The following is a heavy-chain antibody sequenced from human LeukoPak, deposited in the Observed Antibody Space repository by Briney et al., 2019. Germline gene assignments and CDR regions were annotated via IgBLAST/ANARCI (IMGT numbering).Heavy chain of an antibody. CDR3: ARSFLDYMDV. J-gene: IGHJ6*03. CDR2: IYKSGTT. D-gene: IGHD2/OR15-2a*01. CDR1: GESINPYY. V-gene: IGHV4-4*07. Sequence: SSETLSLXCTVSGESINPYYWNWIRQSAGKGLEWIGHIYKSGTTNSNPSLKSRVTMSLDTSRNQFSLKLRSVTAADTAVYFCARSFLDYMDVWGKGNTVTVSS.